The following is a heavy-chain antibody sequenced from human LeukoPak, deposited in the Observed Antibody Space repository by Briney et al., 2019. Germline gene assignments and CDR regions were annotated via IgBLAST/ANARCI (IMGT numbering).Heavy chain of an antibody. CDR1: GYTFTSCV. Sequence: GASVKVSDLASGYTFTSCVINWVRQATGQGLEWMGWMNPNSGNTGYGQIFTVRITMTRDIFIGTAYMELSNLTSEDTAIYYCTRGSSGQRDNWGQGNLVTVSA. V-gene: IGHV1-8*01. CDR2: MNPNSGNT. CDR3: TRGSSGQRDN. D-gene: IGHD6-19*01. J-gene: IGHJ1*01.